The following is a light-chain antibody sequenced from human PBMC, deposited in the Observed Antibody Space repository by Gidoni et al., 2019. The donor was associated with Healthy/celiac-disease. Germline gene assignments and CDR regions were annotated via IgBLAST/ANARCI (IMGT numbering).Light chain of an antibody. CDR2: ASA. CDR3: QQSYSSLVT. J-gene: IGKJ2*01. Sequence: DSQMTPSPSSLSAPEGDRVTITCRASQSISSYFNWYQQKPGKAPKLLIYASASLPCGLPSRFSGRGSWPDFTLTISRLLPADFATYYCQQSYSSLVTFGQXTKLEIK. V-gene: IGKV1-39*01. CDR1: QSISSY.